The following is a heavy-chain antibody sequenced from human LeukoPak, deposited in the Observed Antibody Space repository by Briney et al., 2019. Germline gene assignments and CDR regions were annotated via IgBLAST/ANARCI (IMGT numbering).Heavy chain of an antibody. CDR3: TTDRGALTN. CDR2: IQSKTDGGPT. J-gene: IGHJ4*02. D-gene: IGHD3-10*01. V-gene: IGHV3-15*01. Sequence: GGSLRISCATSGFTFSDAWMSWVRQAPGKGLEWVGRIQSKTDGGPTEYAAPVKGRFIISRDDSRNTLFLQMNSLIAGDTAVYYCTTDRGALTNWGQGTLVTVSS. CDR1: GFTFSDAW.